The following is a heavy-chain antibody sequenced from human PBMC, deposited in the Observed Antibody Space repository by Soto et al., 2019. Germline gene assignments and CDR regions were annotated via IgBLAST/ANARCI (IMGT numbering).Heavy chain of an antibody. CDR3: ARDRTLIPHTAMVYYYYYGMDV. Sequence: GGSLRLSCAASGFTFSSYAMHWVRQAPGKGLEWVAVISYDGSNKYYADSVKGRFTISRDNSKNTLYLQMNSLRAEDTAVYYCARDRTLIPHTAMVYYYYYGMDVWGQGTTVTVSS. D-gene: IGHD5-18*01. CDR1: GFTFSSYA. J-gene: IGHJ6*02. CDR2: ISYDGSNK. V-gene: IGHV3-30-3*01.